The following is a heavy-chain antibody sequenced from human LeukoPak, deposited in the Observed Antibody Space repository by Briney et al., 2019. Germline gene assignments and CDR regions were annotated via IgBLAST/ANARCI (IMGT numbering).Heavy chain of an antibody. CDR2: ISYDGSNK. J-gene: IGHJ3*02. Sequence: GGSLRLSCAASGFTFSSYAMHWVRQAPGKGLEWVAVISYDGSNKYYADSVKGRFTISRDNSKNTLYLQMNSLRAEDTAVYYCAVVSAALDAFDIWGQGTMVTVSS. CDR3: AVVSAALDAFDI. CDR1: GFTFSSYA. D-gene: IGHD2-2*01. V-gene: IGHV3-30-3*01.